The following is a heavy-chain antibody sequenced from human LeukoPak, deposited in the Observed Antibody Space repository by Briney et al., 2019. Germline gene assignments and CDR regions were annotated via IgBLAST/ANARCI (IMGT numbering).Heavy chain of an antibody. D-gene: IGHD2-15*01. J-gene: IGHJ3*01. Sequence: GASVKVSCKASGYTFTSYDINWARQATGQGLEWMGWMKPHSGDTVYAQRFQGRVTMTRDTSTNTAYLELTSLISEDTAVYYCARFCSGNGCFPSSAAFDFWGQGTMVTVSS. CDR2: MKPHSGDT. V-gene: IGHV1-8*01. CDR3: ARFCSGNGCFPSSAAFDF. CDR1: GYTFTSYD.